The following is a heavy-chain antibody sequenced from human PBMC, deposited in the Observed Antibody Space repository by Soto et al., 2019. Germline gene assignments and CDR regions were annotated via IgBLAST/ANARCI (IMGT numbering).Heavy chain of an antibody. J-gene: IGHJ4*02. CDR2: IYYSGST. D-gene: IGHD6-19*01. Sequence: SETLSLTCTVSGASISSYYWSWIRQPPGKGLEWIGYIYYSGSTNYNPSLKSRVTISVVTSKNQFSLRLRSVSAADTAVYFCARLDSAVVGYFDEWGQGSLVTVSS. CDR3: ARLDSAVVGYFDE. CDR1: GASISSYY. V-gene: IGHV4-59*08.